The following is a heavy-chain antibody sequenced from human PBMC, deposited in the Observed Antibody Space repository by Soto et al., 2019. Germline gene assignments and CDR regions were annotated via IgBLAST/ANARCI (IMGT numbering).Heavy chain of an antibody. CDR2: ILPLFGTA. Sequence: SVKVSCKASGGTFSTYAISWVRQAPGQGLEWMGGILPLFGTANYAQKFQGRVTITADTSTTTAYMGLSSLTSEDTAVYYCARETHHFANNWFDPWGQGTLVTVPS. CDR3: ARETHHFANNWFDP. CDR1: GGTFSTYA. J-gene: IGHJ5*02. D-gene: IGHD3-3*02. V-gene: IGHV1-69*06.